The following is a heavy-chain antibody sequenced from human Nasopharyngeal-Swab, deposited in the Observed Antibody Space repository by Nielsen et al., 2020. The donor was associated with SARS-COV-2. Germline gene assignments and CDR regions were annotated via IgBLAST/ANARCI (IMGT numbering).Heavy chain of an antibody. CDR3: VRPEGVATSFKYYFQYGMDV. V-gene: IGHV5-51*01. CDR1: GYSFTSYW. CDR2: IYPRDSDT. Sequence: GESLKISCKGSGYSFTSYWIAWVRQMPGKGLEWMGIIYPRDSDTSYSPSFQGQVTISADKSISTAYLQWSSLKASDTPMYYCVRPEGVATSFKYYFQYGMDVWGQGTMVTVPS. D-gene: IGHD5-12*01. J-gene: IGHJ6*02.